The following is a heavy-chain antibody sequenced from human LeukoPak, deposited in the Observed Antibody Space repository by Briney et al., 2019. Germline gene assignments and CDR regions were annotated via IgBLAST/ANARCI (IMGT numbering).Heavy chain of an antibody. J-gene: IGHJ4*02. V-gene: IGHV3-48*03. CDR3: ARRAFGVGYYFDY. CDR2: IGRSGDAK. D-gene: IGHD3-3*01. Sequence: GGSLRLSCTASEFTFSSHEMTWVRQAPGKGLEWISYIGRSGDAKYYADSVKGRFTISRDNSKNSLYLQMNSLRADDTAVYYCARRAFGVGYYFDYWGQGTLVTVSS. CDR1: EFTFSSHE.